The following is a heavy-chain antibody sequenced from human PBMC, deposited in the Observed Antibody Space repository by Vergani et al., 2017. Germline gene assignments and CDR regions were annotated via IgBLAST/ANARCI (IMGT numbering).Heavy chain of an antibody. CDR2: VSTGTKSQ. Sequence: QLVESGGGWVQPGGSLRLSCVVSGFDFSSYIMNWVRQAPGKGLEWVSFVSTGTKSQSYAESVKGRFTISRDSAKNSLYLQMDSLRAEDTAVYYCGLFYYYYGMDVWGQGTTVTVSS. J-gene: IGHJ6*02. V-gene: IGHV3-48*01. CDR3: GLFYYYYGMDV. CDR1: GFDFSSYI.